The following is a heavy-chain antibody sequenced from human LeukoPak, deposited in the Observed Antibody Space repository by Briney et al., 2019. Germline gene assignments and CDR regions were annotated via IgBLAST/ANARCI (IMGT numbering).Heavy chain of an antibody. CDR2: INPNSGGT. CDR3: ARDRRKVSYYGSGTFKFGENFFDS. V-gene: IGHV1-2*02. Sequence: GASVKVSCRASGYTFTGHYIHWARQAPGQGLEWMGWINPNSGGTNYAQKFQGRVTMTRDTSISTAYMELSRLRSDDTAVYYCARDRRKVSYYGSGTFKFGENFFDSWGQGTLVTVSS. CDR1: GYTFTGHY. J-gene: IGHJ4*02. D-gene: IGHD3-10*01.